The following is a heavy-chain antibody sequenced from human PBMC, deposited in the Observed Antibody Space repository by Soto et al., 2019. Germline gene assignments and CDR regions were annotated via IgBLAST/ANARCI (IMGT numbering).Heavy chain of an antibody. Sequence: SETLSLTCTVSGGSVSSGSYYWSWIRQPPGKGLEWIGYIYYSGSTNYNPSLKSRVTISVDTSKNQFSLKLSSVTAADTAVYYCARDADRRHSYGFGGSAFDIWGQGTMVTVSS. CDR3: ARDADRRHSYGFGGSAFDI. CDR2: IYYSGST. J-gene: IGHJ3*02. D-gene: IGHD5-18*01. V-gene: IGHV4-61*01. CDR1: GGSVSSGSYY.